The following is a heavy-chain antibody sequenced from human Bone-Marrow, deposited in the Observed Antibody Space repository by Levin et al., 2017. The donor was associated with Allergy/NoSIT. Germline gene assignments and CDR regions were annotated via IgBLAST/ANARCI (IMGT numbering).Heavy chain of an antibody. D-gene: IGHD3-10*01. V-gene: IGHV3-30*18. CDR2: ISYDGSNK. J-gene: IGHJ4*02. Sequence: GGSLRLSCVASGFTFSSYGMHWVRQAPGKGLEWVAIISYDGSNKYYAGSVKGRFTISRDDSKNTLYLQMSGLTAEDTAVYYCANGESQGGYFNYWGQGTLVAVSS. CDR1: GFTFSSYG. CDR3: ANGESQGGYFNY.